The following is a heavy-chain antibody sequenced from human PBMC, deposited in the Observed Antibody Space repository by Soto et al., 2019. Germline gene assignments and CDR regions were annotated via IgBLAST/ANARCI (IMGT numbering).Heavy chain of an antibody. Sequence: GGSLRLSCAASGFTFSSYSMNWVRQAPGKGLEWVSSISSSSSYIYYADSVKGRFTISRDNAKNSLYLQMNSLRAEDTAVYYCARYQWGATVTPFDYWGQGTLVTVSS. J-gene: IGHJ4*02. CDR1: GFTFSSYS. CDR3: ARYQWGATVTPFDY. V-gene: IGHV3-21*01. CDR2: ISSSSSYI. D-gene: IGHD4-17*01.